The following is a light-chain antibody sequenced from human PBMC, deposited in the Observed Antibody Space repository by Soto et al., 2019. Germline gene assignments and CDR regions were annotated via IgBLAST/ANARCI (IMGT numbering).Light chain of an antibody. J-gene: IGKJ2*01. CDR3: QQCDGSPFT. CDR1: QSVSSSY. Sequence: EIVLTQSPGTLSLSPGERATLSCRASQSVSSSYLAWYQQKPGQAPRLLIYGASSRATGIPDRFSGGGSGTDFTLTISRLEPEDFAVYFCQQCDGSPFTFGQWTKLEIK. V-gene: IGKV3-20*01. CDR2: GAS.